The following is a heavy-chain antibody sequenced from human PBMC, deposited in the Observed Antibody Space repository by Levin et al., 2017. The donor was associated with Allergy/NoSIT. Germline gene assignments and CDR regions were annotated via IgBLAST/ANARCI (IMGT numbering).Heavy chain of an antibody. CDR1: GGSISSYY. Sequence: SETLSLTCTVSGGSISSYYWSWIRQPPGKGLEWIGYIYYSGSTNYNPSLKSRVTISVDTSKNQFSLKLSSVTAADTAVYYCARSTIVVVPAAFIAFDIWGQGTMVTVSS. CDR3: ARSTIVVVPAAFIAFDI. CDR2: IYYSGST. J-gene: IGHJ3*02. V-gene: IGHV4-59*01. D-gene: IGHD2-2*01.